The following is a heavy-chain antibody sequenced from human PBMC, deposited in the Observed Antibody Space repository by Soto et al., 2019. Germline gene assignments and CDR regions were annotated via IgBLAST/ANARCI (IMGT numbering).Heavy chain of an antibody. D-gene: IGHD3-22*01. CDR1: AFTFSHYA. CDR3: AKTSNGYPYYFDY. J-gene: IGHJ4*02. Sequence: GGSLRLSCAASAFTFSHYAMTWVRQSPGKGLEWVSTISNSGGSTYYADSVKGRFTISRDNSKNTLYLQMNSLRAEDTAVYYCAKTSNGYPYYFDYWGQGALVS. CDR2: ISNSGGST. V-gene: IGHV3-23*01.